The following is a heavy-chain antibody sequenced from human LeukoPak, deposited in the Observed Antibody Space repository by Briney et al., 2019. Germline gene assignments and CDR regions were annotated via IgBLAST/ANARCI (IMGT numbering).Heavy chain of an antibody. CDR1: GYTLTELS. V-gene: IGHV1-24*01. J-gene: IGHJ3*02. CDR3: ATSIAVAGAYDAFAI. Sequence: ASVKVSCKVSGYTLTELSMHWVRQAPGKGREWMGGFDPEDGETIYAQKCQGRVTMTQDTSTDKASIELTSLRSEDTALYYCATSIAVAGAYDAFAIWGQGTMVTVSS. D-gene: IGHD6-19*01. CDR2: FDPEDGET.